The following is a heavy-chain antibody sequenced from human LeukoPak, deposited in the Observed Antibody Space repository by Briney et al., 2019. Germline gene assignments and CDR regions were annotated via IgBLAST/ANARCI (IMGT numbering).Heavy chain of an antibody. CDR2: IYYSGST. Sequence: PSQTLSLTCTVSGGSISSGDYYWSWIRQPPGKGLEWIGYIYYSGSTYYNPSLKSRVTISVDTSKNQFSLKLSSVTAADAAVYYCARESFRLGYCSSTSCHRGYYYYMDVWGKGTTVTVSS. CDR1: GGSISSGDYY. J-gene: IGHJ6*03. CDR3: ARESFRLGYCSSTSCHRGYYYYMDV. V-gene: IGHV4-30-4*08. D-gene: IGHD2-2*01.